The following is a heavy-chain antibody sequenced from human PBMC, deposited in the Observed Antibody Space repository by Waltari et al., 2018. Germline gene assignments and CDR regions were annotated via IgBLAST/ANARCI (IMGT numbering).Heavy chain of an antibody. CDR1: GGTFSSSS. CDR2: IIPILGIA. Sequence: QVQLVPSGAEVKKPGSSVKVSCQASGGTFSSSSLRWVRQAPGQGLEWMGRIIPILGIANYAQKFQGRVTITADKSTSTAYMELSSLRSEDTAVYYCARRGGQGDDYWGQGTLVTVSS. J-gene: IGHJ4*02. CDR3: ARRGGQGDDY. V-gene: IGHV1-69*02. D-gene: IGHD3-16*01.